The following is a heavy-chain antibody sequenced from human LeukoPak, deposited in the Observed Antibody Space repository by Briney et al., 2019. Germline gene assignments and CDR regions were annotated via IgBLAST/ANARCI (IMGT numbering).Heavy chain of an antibody. V-gene: IGHV1-69*04. CDR3: ATSPQLVEYFQH. CDR2: IILILGIA. D-gene: IGHD6-13*01. J-gene: IGHJ1*01. Sequence: GASVKVSCKASGGTFSSYAISWVRQAPGQGLEWMGRIILILGIANYAQKFQGRVTITADKSTSTAYMELSSLRSEDTAVYYCATSPQLVEYFQHWGQGTLVTVSS. CDR1: GGTFSSYA.